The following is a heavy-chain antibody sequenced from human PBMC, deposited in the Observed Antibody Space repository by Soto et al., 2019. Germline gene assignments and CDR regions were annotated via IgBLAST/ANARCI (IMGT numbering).Heavy chain of an antibody. CDR3: ARALRYCSGGSCYLGWFDP. CDR1: GGSISSGDYY. D-gene: IGHD2-15*01. J-gene: IGHJ5*02. V-gene: IGHV4-30-4*01. CDR2: IYYSGST. Sequence: PSETLSLTCTVSGGSISSGDYYWSWIRQPPGKGLEWIGYIYYSGSTYYNPSLKSRVTISVDTSKNQFSLKLSSVTAADTAVYYCARALRYCSGGSCYLGWFDPWGQGTLVTVSS.